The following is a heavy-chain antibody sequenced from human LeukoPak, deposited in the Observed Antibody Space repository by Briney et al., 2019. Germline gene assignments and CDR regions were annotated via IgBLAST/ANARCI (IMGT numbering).Heavy chain of an antibody. V-gene: IGHV3-23*01. CDR3: ARYCTGGSCYGVYYGMDV. CDR2: ISGSGSST. D-gene: IGHD2-15*01. Sequence: GGSLRLSCAASGFTFRIYAMSWVRQAPGKGLEWVSAISGSGSSTYFADSVKGRFTISRDNSKNTLYLQMNSLRAEDTAVYYCARYCTGGSCYGVYYGMDVWGQGTTVTVSS. CDR1: GFTFRIYA. J-gene: IGHJ6*02.